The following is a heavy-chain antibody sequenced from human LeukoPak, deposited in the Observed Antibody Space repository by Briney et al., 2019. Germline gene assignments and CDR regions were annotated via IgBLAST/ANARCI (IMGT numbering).Heavy chain of an antibody. D-gene: IGHD3-16*02. CDR2: ISSNGGRT. Sequence: GSLRLSCAASGFNFSTYGMHWVRQAPGKGLEYVSAISSNGGRTYYANSVKGRFTISRDNSKNTLYLQMGSLRPEDMAVYYCARATPVIWGVIEPLDYWGQGALVTVSS. V-gene: IGHV3-64*01. CDR1: GFNFSTYG. CDR3: ARATPVIWGVIEPLDY. J-gene: IGHJ4*02.